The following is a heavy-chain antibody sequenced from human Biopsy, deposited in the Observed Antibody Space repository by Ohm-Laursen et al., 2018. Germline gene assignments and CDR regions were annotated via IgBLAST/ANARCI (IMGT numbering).Heavy chain of an antibody. D-gene: IGHD3-22*01. CDR1: GGSFSGYY. CDR2: ISGSSNT. Sequence: GTLSLTCTVSGGSFSGYYWSWIRQPPGKGLEWIGYISGSSNTNYNPSLKGRVTLSTDTSETQFSLRLSSVTAADTAVYYCARGDYFDSNGYFWFDPWGQGTLVTVSS. J-gene: IGHJ5*02. CDR3: ARGDYFDSNGYFWFDP. V-gene: IGHV4-59*12.